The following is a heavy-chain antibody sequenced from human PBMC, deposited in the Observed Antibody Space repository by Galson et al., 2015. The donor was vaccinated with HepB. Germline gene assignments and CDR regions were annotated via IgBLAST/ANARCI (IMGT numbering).Heavy chain of an antibody. Sequence: SLRLSCAASGFIFSSNAMSWVRQAPGKGLEWVSGIGTGGSTTYYADSVKGRFTISRDNSKNTLYLQMNSLRAEDTAIYYCAKSRGRLGVVAARPFDYWGQGTLVTVSS. J-gene: IGHJ4*02. CDR1: GFIFSSNA. CDR3: AKSRGRLGVVAARPFDY. CDR2: IGTGGSTT. D-gene: IGHD6-6*01. V-gene: IGHV3-23*01.